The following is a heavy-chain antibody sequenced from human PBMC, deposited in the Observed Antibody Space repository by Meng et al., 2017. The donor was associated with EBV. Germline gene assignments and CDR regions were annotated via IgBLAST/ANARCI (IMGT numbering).Heavy chain of an antibody. J-gene: IGHJ4*02. D-gene: IGHD6-13*01. CDR2: IIPIFGTA. V-gene: IGHV1-69*06. Sequence: VQVVQSGVGVKKPGSLVKVFCKSSGVIFSSYAISWVRQAAGQGLEWMGGIIPIFGTANYAQKFQGRVTITADKSTSTAYMELSSLRSEDTAVYYCARAEIAAAGRLDYWDQGTLVTVSS. CDR3: ARAEIAAAGRLDY. CDR1: GVIFSSYA.